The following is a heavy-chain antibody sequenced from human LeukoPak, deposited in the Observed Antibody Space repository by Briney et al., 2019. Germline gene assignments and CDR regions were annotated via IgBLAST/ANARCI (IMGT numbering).Heavy chain of an antibody. D-gene: IGHD2-2*01. Sequence: GGSLRLSCAASGFTFSSYSMNWVRQAPGKGLEWVSSVSSSCSVMYYADSVRGRFTISRDNAKNSLYLQMNSLRAEDTAVYYCARADSCSSTSRPLNYWGQGTLVTVSP. CDR1: GFTFSSYS. CDR3: ARADSCSSTSRPLNY. CDR2: VSSSCSVM. J-gene: IGHJ4*02. V-gene: IGHV3-21*01.